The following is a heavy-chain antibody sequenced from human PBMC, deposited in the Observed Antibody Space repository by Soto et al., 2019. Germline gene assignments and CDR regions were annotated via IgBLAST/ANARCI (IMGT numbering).Heavy chain of an antibody. V-gene: IGHV3-23*01. D-gene: IGHD3-22*01. CDR1: GFTFSSYA. CDR2: ISGSGAGT. J-gene: IGHJ4*02. Sequence: EVQLLESGGGLVQPGGSLRLSCVASGFTFSSYAMSWVRQAPGKGLEWVSGISGSGAGTYYADSVKGRFTFSRDNSKNTLYLQMNSLRAEDTAVYCCAILGLYDTSAYGSWGQGTLVTVSS. CDR3: AILGLYDTSAYGS.